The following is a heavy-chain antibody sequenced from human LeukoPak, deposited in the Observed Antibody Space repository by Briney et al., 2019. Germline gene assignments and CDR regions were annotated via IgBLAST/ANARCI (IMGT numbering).Heavy chain of an antibody. CDR2: ITPMFGTA. D-gene: IGHD2-21*01. V-gene: IGHV1-69*13. J-gene: IGHJ4*02. CDR3: ARVIAIKVGFDY. Sequence: SVKVSCKASGGTFSRYAISWVRQAPGQGLEWMGGITPMFGTANYAQKFQGRVTITADESTSTAYMELSSLRSEDTAVYYCARVIAIKVGFDYWGQGTLVTVSS. CDR1: GGTFSRYA.